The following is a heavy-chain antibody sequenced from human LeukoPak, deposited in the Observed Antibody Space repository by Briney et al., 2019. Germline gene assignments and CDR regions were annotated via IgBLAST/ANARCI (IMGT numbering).Heavy chain of an antibody. D-gene: IGHD3-3*01. CDR2: IKSKTDGGTT. CDR1: GFTFSNAW. J-gene: IGHJ6*02. V-gene: IGHV3-15*01. Sequence: GGSLRLSCAASGFTFSNAWVSWVRQAPGKGLEWVGRIKSKTDGGTTDYAAPVKGRFTISRDDSKNTLYLQMNNLKIEDTAVYYCTTDTILIPVYDYYGMDVWGQGTTVTVSS. CDR3: TTDTILIPVYDYYGMDV.